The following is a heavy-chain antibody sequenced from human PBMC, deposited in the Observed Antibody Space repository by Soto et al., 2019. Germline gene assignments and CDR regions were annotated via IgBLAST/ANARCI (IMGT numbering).Heavy chain of an antibody. Sequence: QAQLVESGGGVVQPGRSLRLSCAASGFTFSNFGMHWVRQAPGKGLEWVAVISSDGSNGWYADSVKGRFTISRDNAKNTLYLQMSSLRSEDTAVYFCAKDKDWELPGSWLDPWGQGTQVTVSS. CDR3: AKDKDWELPGSWLDP. J-gene: IGHJ5*02. V-gene: IGHV3-30*18. D-gene: IGHD1-7*01. CDR1: GFTFSNFG. CDR2: ISSDGSNG.